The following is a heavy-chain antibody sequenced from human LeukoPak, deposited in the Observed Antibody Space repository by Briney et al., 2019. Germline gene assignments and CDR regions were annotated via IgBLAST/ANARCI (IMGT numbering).Heavy chain of an antibody. D-gene: IGHD6-13*01. J-gene: IGHJ3*02. CDR3: ARQQQLVLAGAFDI. CDR1: GGTFSSYA. V-gene: IGHV1-69*01. Sequence: SVKVPCKASGGTFSSYAISWVRQAPGQGLEWKGGIIPIFGTANYAQKFQGRVTITADESTSTAYMELSSLRSEDTAVYYCARQQQLVLAGAFDIWGQGTMVTVSS. CDR2: IIPIFGTA.